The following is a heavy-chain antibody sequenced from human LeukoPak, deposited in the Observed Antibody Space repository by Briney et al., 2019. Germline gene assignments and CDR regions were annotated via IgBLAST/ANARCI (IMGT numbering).Heavy chain of an antibody. CDR3: ARDSLSSGWPDAFDI. J-gene: IGHJ3*02. CDR1: GSTVSSNY. CDR2: IYSGGST. V-gene: IGHV3-66*01. Sequence: PGGSLRLSCAASGSTVSSNYMSWVRQAPGKGLEWVSVIYSGGSTYYADSVKGRFTISRDNSKNTLYLQMNSLRAEDTAVYYCARDSLSSGWPDAFDIWGQGTMVTVSS. D-gene: IGHD6-19*01.